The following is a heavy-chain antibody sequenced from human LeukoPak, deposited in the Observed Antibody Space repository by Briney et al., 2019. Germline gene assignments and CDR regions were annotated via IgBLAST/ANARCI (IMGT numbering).Heavy chain of an antibody. CDR3: ARDPSSSWPDY. CDR1: GFTFSSYA. V-gene: IGHV3-30*01. D-gene: IGHD6-13*01. CDR2: ISYDGSNK. J-gene: IGHJ4*02. Sequence: GGSLRLSCAASGFTFSSYAMPWVRQAPGKGLEWVAVISYDGSNKYYADSVKGRFTISRDNSKNTLYLQMNSLRAEDTAVYYCARDPSSSWPDYWGQGTLVTVSS.